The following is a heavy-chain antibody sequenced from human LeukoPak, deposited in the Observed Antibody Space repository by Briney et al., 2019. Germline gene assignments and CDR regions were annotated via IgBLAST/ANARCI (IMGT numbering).Heavy chain of an antibody. J-gene: IGHJ3*02. CDR1: GYTFTGYY. CDR3: ARVGIIGYQDAFDI. V-gene: IGHV1-2*02. D-gene: IGHD2-2*01. Sequence: ASVKVSCKASGYTFTGYYMYWVRQAPGQGLEWMGWINPNSGGTNYAQKFQGRVTMTRDTSISTAYMELSRLRSDDTAVYYCARVGIIGYQDAFDIWGQGTMVTVSS. CDR2: INPNSGGT.